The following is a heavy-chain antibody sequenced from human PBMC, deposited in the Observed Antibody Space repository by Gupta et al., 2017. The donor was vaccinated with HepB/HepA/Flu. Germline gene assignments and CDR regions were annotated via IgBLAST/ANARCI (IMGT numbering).Heavy chain of an antibody. J-gene: IGHJ4*02. CDR1: GFTFSSYG. Sequence: QVQLVESGGGVVQPGRSLRLSCAASGFTFSSYGMHWVRQAPGKGLEWVAVISYDGSNKYYADSVKGRFTISRDNSKNTLYLQMNSLRAEDTAVYYCAKNRRGMARIDHYFDYWGQGTLVTVSS. CDR3: AKNRRGMARIDHYFDY. V-gene: IGHV3-30*18. D-gene: IGHD5-24*01. CDR2: ISYDGSNK.